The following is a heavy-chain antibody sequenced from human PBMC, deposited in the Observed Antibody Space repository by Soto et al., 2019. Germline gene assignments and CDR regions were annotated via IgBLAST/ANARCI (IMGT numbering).Heavy chain of an antibody. Sequence: ASVKVSCKASGYTFTSYDINWVRLATGQGLEWMGWMNPNSGNTGYAQKFQGRVTMTRNTSISTAYMELSSLRSEDTAVYYCARGRKGSTRIYYYYMDVWGKGTTVTVSS. V-gene: IGHV1-8*01. J-gene: IGHJ6*03. CDR3: ARGRKGSTRIYYYYMDV. CDR1: GYTFTSYD. D-gene: IGHD2-2*01. CDR2: MNPNSGNT.